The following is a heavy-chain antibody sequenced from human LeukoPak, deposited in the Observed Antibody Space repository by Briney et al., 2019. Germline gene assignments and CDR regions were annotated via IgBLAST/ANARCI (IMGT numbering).Heavy chain of an antibody. CDR3: ARHLSGTAMSHYFDF. D-gene: IGHD5-18*01. CDR1: GDSISSGRNY. V-gene: IGHV4-39*01. CDR2: IYSSGNT. Sequence: SETLSLTCSVSGDSISSGRNYWGWIRQSPGKGLEWIASIYSSGNTHSNPSLKSRVSISVDTSKNQVSLKLYSVTASDAAIYYCARHLSGTAMSHYFDFWGQGTLVTVSS. J-gene: IGHJ4*02.